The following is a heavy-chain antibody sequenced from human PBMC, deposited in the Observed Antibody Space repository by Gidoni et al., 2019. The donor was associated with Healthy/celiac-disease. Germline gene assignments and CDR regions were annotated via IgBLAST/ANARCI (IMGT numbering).Heavy chain of an antibody. CDR2: IIPIFGTA. D-gene: IGHD3-3*01. CDR1: GGTFSSYA. CDR3: ARVRITIFGVVIPAAFDI. J-gene: IGHJ3*02. Sequence: QVQLVQSGAEVKKPGSSVKVSCKASGGTFSSYAISWVRQAPGQGLEWMGGIIPIFGTANYAQKCQGRVTITADESTSKAYMELSSLRSEDTAVYYCARVRITIFGVVIPAAFDIWGQGTMVTVSS. V-gene: IGHV1-69*01.